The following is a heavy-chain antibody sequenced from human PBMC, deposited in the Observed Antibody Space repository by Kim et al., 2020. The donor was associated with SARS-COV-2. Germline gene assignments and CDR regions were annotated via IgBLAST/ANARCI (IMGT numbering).Heavy chain of an antibody. CDR2: IIPIFGTA. J-gene: IGHJ3*02. CDR1: GGTFSSYA. Sequence: SVKVSCKASGGTFSSYAISWVRQAPGQGLEWMGGIIPIFGTANYAQKFQGRVTITADESTSTAYMELSSLRSEDTAVYYCALAITMVRGAHDAFDIWGQGTMVTVSS. D-gene: IGHD3-10*01. CDR3: ALAITMVRGAHDAFDI. V-gene: IGHV1-69*13.